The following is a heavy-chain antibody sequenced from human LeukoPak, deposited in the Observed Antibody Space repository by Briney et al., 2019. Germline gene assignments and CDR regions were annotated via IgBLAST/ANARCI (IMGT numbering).Heavy chain of an antibody. Sequence: GGSLRLSCAASGFTFSSYAMSWVRQAPGKGLEWVSAISGSGGSTYYADSVKGRFTISRDNSKNTLYLQMNSLRAEDTAVYYCAKATGFKVDSGRGVYYYYYGMDVWGQGTTVTVSS. CDR3: AKATGFKVDSGRGVYYYYYGMDV. CDR2: ISGSGGST. D-gene: IGHD5-12*01. V-gene: IGHV3-23*01. CDR1: GFTFSSYA. J-gene: IGHJ6*02.